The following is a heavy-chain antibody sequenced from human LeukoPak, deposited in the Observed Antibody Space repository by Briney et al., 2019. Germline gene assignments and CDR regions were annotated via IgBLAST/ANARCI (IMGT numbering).Heavy chain of an antibody. CDR3: ASTSSGWYIAFDI. J-gene: IGHJ3*02. V-gene: IGHV4-31*03. D-gene: IGHD6-19*01. CDR1: GGSISSGGYY. Sequence: SETLSLTCTVSGGSISSGGYYWSWIRQHPGKGLEWIGYIYYSGSTYYNPSLKSRVTISVDTSKNQFSLKLSSVTAADTAVYYCASTSSGWYIAFDIWSQGTMVTVSS. CDR2: IYYSGST.